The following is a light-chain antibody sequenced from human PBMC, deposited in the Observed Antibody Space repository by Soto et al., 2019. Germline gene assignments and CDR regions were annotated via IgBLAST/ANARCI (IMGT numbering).Light chain of an antibody. CDR3: SSYTSSSTLLYV. J-gene: IGLJ1*01. Sequence: QSALTQPASVSGSPGQSITICCTGTSSDVGGYNYVSWYQHHPGKAPKLMIYDVTNRPSGVSNRFSGSKSGNTASLTISGLQAEDEADYYCSSYTSSSTLLYVFGTGTKVTVL. V-gene: IGLV2-14*03. CDR1: SSDVGGYNY. CDR2: DVT.